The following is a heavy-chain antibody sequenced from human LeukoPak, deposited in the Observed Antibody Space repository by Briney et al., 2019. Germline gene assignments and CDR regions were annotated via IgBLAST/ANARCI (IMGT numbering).Heavy chain of an antibody. CDR3: ARDKGYNSAY. V-gene: IGHV3-66*01. D-gene: IGHD5-24*01. Sequence: GSLRLSCAASGFTVSSNYMSWVRQAPGKGLEWVSVIYSGGSTYYADSVKGRFTISRDNAKNSLYLQMYSLRPEDTAVYYCARDKGYNSAYWGRGTLVTVSS. CDR1: GFTVSSNY. J-gene: IGHJ4*02. CDR2: IYSGGST.